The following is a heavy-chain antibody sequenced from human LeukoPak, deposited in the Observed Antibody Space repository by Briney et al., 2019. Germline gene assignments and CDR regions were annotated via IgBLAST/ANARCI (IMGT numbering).Heavy chain of an antibody. Sequence: GGSLRLSCAASGFTFSSYAMSWVRQAPGKGLEWVSSISSSSSYIYYADSVKGRFTISRDNAKNSLYLQMNSLRAEDTAVYYCARDLREMATGIDYWGQGTLVTVSS. CDR2: ISSSSSYI. D-gene: IGHD5-24*01. CDR3: ARDLREMATGIDY. V-gene: IGHV3-21*01. CDR1: GFTFSSYA. J-gene: IGHJ4*02.